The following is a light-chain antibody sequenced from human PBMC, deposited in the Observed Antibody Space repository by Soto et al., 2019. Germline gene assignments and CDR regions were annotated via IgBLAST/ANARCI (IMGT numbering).Light chain of an antibody. J-gene: IGKJ5*01. CDR1: QSLVNSDGNTY. CDR3: LQGTHWPT. CDR2: KVF. V-gene: IGKV2-30*01. Sequence: DVVLTQSPLSLPVTLGQAASLSCRSSQSLVNSDGNTYLTWFQQRPGQSPRRLIYKVFNRDSGVPDRFSGSGSATDFTLKISRVEAEDVGVYYCLQGTHWPTFGQGTRLEIK.